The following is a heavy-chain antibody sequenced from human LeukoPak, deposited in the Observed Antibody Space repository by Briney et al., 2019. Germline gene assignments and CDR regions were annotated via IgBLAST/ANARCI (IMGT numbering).Heavy chain of an antibody. CDR2: IRYDGSNK. Sequence: GGSLRLSCAVSGFIFSNYGKQWVRQPPGKGLVWVAVIRYDGSNKYYADSVKGRFTISRDNSKNTLYLQMSSLRAEDTAVYYCAKDFQGGAYFDYWGQGTLVTVSS. V-gene: IGHV3-30*02. CDR3: AKDFQGGAYFDY. J-gene: IGHJ4*02. CDR1: GFIFSNYG. D-gene: IGHD3-16*01.